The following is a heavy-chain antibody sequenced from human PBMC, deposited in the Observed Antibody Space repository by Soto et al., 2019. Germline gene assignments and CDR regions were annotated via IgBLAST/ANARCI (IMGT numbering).Heavy chain of an antibody. J-gene: IGHJ6*02. CDR3: ARDWSTYYYGMDV. Sequence: GGSLRLSCVASGFTFSSYWMHWVRQAPGKGLVWVSRINSDGSSTSYADSVKGRFTISRDNAKNTLYLQMNSLRAEDTAVYYCARDWSTYYYGMDVWGQGTTVTVSS. V-gene: IGHV3-74*01. CDR1: GFTFSSYW. D-gene: IGHD4-17*01. CDR2: INSDGSST.